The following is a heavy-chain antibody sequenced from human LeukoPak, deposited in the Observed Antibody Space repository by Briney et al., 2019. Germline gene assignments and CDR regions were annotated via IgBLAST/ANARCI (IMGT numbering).Heavy chain of an antibody. V-gene: IGHV3-11*04. CDR3: ARARYCSGGSCYSDLFDP. CDR2: ISSSGSTI. J-gene: IGHJ5*02. Sequence: PGGSLRLSCAASGFTFSNAWMSWVRQAPGKGLEWASYISSSGSTIYYADSVKGRFTISRDNAENSLYLQMNSLRAEDTAAYYCARARYCSGGSCYSDLFDPWGQGTLVTVSS. D-gene: IGHD2-15*01. CDR1: GFTFSNAW.